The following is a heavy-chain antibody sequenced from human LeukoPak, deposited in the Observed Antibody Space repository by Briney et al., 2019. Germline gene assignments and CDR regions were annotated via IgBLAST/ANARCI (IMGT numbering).Heavy chain of an antibody. Sequence: PSETLSLTCTISGGSISSYYWSWIRQPAGKGLEWIGSIYYSGSTYYNPSLKSRVTISVDTSRNQFSLKLSSVTAADTAVYYCASHYGDYTLYYMDVWGKGTTVTISS. CDR1: GGSISSYY. CDR2: IYYSGST. D-gene: IGHD4-17*01. CDR3: ASHYGDYTLYYMDV. J-gene: IGHJ6*03. V-gene: IGHV4-59*05.